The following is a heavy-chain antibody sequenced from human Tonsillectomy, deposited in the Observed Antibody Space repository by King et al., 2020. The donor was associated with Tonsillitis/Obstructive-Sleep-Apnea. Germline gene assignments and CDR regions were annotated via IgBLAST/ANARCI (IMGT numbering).Heavy chain of an antibody. D-gene: IGHD6-19*01. CDR1: GFTFSSYA. Sequence: VQLVQSGGGVVQPGRSLSLSCAASGFTFSSYAMHWVRQAPGKGLEWVAVISYDGSNKYYADSVKGRFTISRDNSKNTLYLQMNSLRAEDTAVYYCARDGIAVAGTRETLPYYFDYWGQGTLVTVSS. CDR3: ARDGIAVAGTRETLPYYFDY. V-gene: IGHV3-30*01. CDR2: ISYDGSNK. J-gene: IGHJ4*02.